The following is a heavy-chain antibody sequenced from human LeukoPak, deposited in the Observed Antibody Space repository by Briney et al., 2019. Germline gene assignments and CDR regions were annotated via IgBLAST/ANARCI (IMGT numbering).Heavy chain of an antibody. V-gene: IGHV3-20*04. CDR1: GGSISSSSYY. CDR3: AREYYGSGSYEFDY. D-gene: IGHD3-10*01. Sequence: PSGTLSLTCTVSGGSISSSSYYWGWIRQPPGKGLEWVSGINWNGGSTGYADSAKGRFTISRDNAKNSLYLQMNSLRAEDTALYYCAREYYGSGSYEFDYWGQGTLVTVSS. J-gene: IGHJ4*02. CDR2: INWNGGST.